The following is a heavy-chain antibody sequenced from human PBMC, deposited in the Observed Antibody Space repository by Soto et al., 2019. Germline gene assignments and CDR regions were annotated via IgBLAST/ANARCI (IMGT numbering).Heavy chain of an antibody. CDR1: GYTFTSYG. D-gene: IGHD3-10*01. Sequence: GASVKVSCTASGYTFTSYGISWVRQAPGQGLEWMGWISAYNGNTNYAQKLQGRVTMTTDTSTSTAYMELRSLRSDDTAVYYCARDHYYGSGSHHYYYYYGMDVWGQGTTVTVS. CDR3: ARDHYYGSGSHHYYYYYGMDV. J-gene: IGHJ6*02. V-gene: IGHV1-18*01. CDR2: ISAYNGNT.